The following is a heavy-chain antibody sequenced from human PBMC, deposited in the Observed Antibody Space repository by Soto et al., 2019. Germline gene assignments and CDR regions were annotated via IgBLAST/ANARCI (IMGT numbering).Heavy chain of an antibody. CDR3: SRENWFQDY. J-gene: IGHJ4*02. D-gene: IGHD3-10*01. CDR2: IKNDGSEQ. V-gene: IGHV3-7*03. CDR1: GFTFSVYY. Sequence: LRLSCAASGFTFSVYYMTWVRQAPGKGLEWVASIKNDGSEQYYVDSVKGRFTISRDNAKNSLYLQMNSLRAGDTALYYCSRENWFQDYWGQGTLVTVSS.